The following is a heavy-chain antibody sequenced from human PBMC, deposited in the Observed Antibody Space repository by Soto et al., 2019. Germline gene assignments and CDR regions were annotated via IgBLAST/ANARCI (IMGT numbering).Heavy chain of an antibody. CDR1: GGTFSSYA. D-gene: IGHD3-22*01. V-gene: IGHV1-69*13. Sequence: SVKVSCKASGGTFSSYAISWVRQAPGQGLEWMGGIIPIFGTANYAQKFQGRVTITADESTSTAYMELSSLRSEDTAVYYCASYDSSGYYPLGYYGMDVWGQGTTVTVSS. CDR3: ASYDSSGYYPLGYYGMDV. CDR2: IIPIFGTA. J-gene: IGHJ6*02.